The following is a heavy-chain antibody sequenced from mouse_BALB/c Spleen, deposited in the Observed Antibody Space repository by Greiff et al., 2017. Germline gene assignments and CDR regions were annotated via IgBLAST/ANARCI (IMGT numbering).Heavy chain of an antibody. CDR2: ISSGGSYT. Sequence: EVKLMESGGGLVKPGGSLKLSCAASGFTFSSYGMSWVRQTPDKRLEWVATISSGGSYTYYPDSVKGRFTISRDNAKNTLYLQMSSLKSEDTAMYYCARHGYSWYFDVWGAGTTVTVSS. V-gene: IGHV5-6*03. J-gene: IGHJ1*01. CDR3: ARHGYSWYFDV. CDR1: GFTFSSYG. D-gene: IGHD2-3*01.